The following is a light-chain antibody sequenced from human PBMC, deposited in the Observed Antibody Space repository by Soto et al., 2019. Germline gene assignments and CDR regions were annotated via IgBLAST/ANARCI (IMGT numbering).Light chain of an antibody. CDR2: EVS. CDR1: SSDVGSYNR. CDR3: NSYTGSSTYV. V-gene: IGLV2-18*02. J-gene: IGLJ1*01. Sequence: QSVLTQPPSVSGPPGQSVAISCAGTSSDVGSYNRVSWYQQPPGAAPKLMIYEVSNRPSGVPDRFSGSKSGNTASLTISGLQAEDEADYYCNSYTGSSTYVFGTGTKVTVL.